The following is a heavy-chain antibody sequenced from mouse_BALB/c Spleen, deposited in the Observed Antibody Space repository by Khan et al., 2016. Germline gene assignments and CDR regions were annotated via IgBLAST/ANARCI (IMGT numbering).Heavy chain of an antibody. Sequence: EVKLVESGGGLVKPGGSLKLSCAASGFTFSSYTMSWVRQTPEKRLEWVATISSGGNYTYYPDTVKGRFTISRDNAKNTLYLQMSSLKSEDTAMYYCTRDSSGGFAYWGQGTLVTVSA. V-gene: IGHV5-6-4*01. CDR2: ISSGGNYT. CDR1: GFTFSSYT. CDR3: TRDSSGGFAY. D-gene: IGHD3-1*01. J-gene: IGHJ3*01.